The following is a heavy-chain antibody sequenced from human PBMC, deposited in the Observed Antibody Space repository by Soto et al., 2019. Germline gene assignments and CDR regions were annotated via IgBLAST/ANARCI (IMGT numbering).Heavy chain of an antibody. CDR3: ARGRYGDY. CDR2: ISAHNGKT. Sequence: QVHLVQSGAEVKKPGASVKVSCKGSGYTFTSYGITWVRQAPGQGLEWMGCISAHNGKTNYAQKLQGRVTVTRDTATSTAYMELRSLRSDDTAVYYCARGRYGDYWGQGALVTVSS. CDR1: GYTFTSYG. D-gene: IGHD1-1*01. V-gene: IGHV1-18*01. J-gene: IGHJ4*02.